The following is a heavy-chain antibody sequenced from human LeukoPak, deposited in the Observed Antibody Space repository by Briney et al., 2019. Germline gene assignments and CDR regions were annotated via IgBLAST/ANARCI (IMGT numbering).Heavy chain of an antibody. CDR3: AREDSSGYYRYFDY. D-gene: IGHD3-22*01. CDR1: GYSISSGYY. CDR2: IYYSGST. V-gene: IGHV4-38-2*02. Sequence: SETQSLTCTVSGYSISSGYYWGWIRQPPGKGLEWIGSIYYSGSTYYNPSLKSRVTISVDTSKNQFSLKLSSVTAADTAVYYCAREDSSGYYRYFDYWGQGTLVTVSS. J-gene: IGHJ4*02.